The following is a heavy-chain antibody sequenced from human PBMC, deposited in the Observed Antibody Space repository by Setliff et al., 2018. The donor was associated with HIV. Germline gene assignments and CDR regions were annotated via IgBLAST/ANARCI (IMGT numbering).Heavy chain of an antibody. CDR3: ARVPYRSAWFSGGHDAFDI. D-gene: IGHD6-19*01. CDR1: DYTFTNYG. Sequence: ASVKVSCKASDYTFTNYGIGWVRQAPGQGLEWMGWISAYNGYTNYAQKLQGRVTMTTDTSTRTAYMELRSLRSDDTAVYFCARVPYRSAWFSGGHDAFDIWGQGTMVTVSS. V-gene: IGHV1-18*01. CDR2: ISAYNGYT. J-gene: IGHJ3*02.